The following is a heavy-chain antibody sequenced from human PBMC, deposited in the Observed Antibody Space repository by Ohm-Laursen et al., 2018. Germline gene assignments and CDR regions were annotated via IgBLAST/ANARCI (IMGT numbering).Heavy chain of an antibody. V-gene: IGHV3-23*01. D-gene: IGHD2-15*01. J-gene: IGHJ3*02. Sequence: SLRLSCAASGFTFSSYAMSWVRQAPGKGLEWVSGTSGSGSRTYYADSVKGRFIISRDNSKNTVHLQMNSLRAEDTAVYYCAKVYYCSGGSCYSWELTNGFDIWGQGTMVTVSS. CDR2: TSGSGSRT. CDR3: AKVYYCSGGSCYSWELTNGFDI. CDR1: GFTFSSYA.